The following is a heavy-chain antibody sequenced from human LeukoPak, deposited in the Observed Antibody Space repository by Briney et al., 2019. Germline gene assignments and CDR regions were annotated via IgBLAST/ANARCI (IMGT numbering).Heavy chain of an antibody. Sequence: SQTLSLTCAISGDSVSRNSAAWNWIRQSPLRGLEWLGRTYYRSKWYNDYAVSVKSRITINPDTSKNQFSLQLNSVTPEDTAVYYCARFFGTDDAFDIWGQGTMVTVSS. V-gene: IGHV6-1*01. CDR1: GDSVSRNSAA. CDR2: TYYRSKWYN. CDR3: ARFFGTDDAFDI. D-gene: IGHD1-1*01. J-gene: IGHJ3*02.